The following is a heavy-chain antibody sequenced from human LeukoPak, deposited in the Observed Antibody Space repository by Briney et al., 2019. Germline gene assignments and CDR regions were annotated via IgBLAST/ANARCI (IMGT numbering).Heavy chain of an antibody. CDR1: GFTFSSYA. D-gene: IGHD2-15*01. J-gene: IGHJ5*02. Sequence: PGGSLRLSCAASGFTFSSYAMHWVRQAPGKGLEWVAVISYDGSNKYYADSVKGRFTISRDNSKNTLYLQMNSLRAEDTAVYYCAKVVVVAAIISWGQGTLVTVSS. V-gene: IGHV3-30-3*01. CDR3: AKVVVVAAIIS. CDR2: ISYDGSNK.